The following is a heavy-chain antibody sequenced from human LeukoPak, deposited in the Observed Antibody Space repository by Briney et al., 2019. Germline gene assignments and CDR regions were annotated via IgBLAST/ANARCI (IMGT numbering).Heavy chain of an antibody. D-gene: IGHD2-2*01. CDR3: ARDPRWLTPDCTSTSCYENYFDP. Sequence: PSETLSLTCAVSGYSISSGYQWAWIRQSPGKGLEWIGSIYHSGSAHYNPSLMSRVTISVETSKNQFSLKMYSVTAADTAVYYCARDPRWLTPDCTSTSCYENYFDPWGQGTLVTVSS. V-gene: IGHV4-38-2*02. CDR1: GYSISSGYQ. J-gene: IGHJ5*02. CDR2: IYHSGSA.